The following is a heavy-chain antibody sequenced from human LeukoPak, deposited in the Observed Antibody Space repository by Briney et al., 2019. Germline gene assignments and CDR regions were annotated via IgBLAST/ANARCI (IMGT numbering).Heavy chain of an antibody. CDR3: ARASTPYGRGFNCSGGSCYPGPQNPFDI. CDR1: GGSISSGGYS. J-gene: IGHJ3*02. CDR2: IFHSGST. Sequence: PSETLSLTCAVSGGSISSGGYSWSWVRQPPGKGLEWIGQIFHSGSTSYSPSLKSRVTISMDKPKNQISLRLTSVTAADTAVYYCARASTPYGRGFNCSGGSCYPGPQNPFDIWGQGTMVTVSS. D-gene: IGHD2-15*01. V-gene: IGHV4-4*02.